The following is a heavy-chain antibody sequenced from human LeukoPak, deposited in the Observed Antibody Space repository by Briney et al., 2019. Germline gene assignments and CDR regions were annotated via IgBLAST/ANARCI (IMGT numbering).Heavy chain of an antibody. V-gene: IGHV3-21*01. CDR2: ISSSSSYI. J-gene: IGHJ4*02. CDR3: AKLSSSGYYSGLPFDY. D-gene: IGHD3-22*01. CDR1: GFTFSSYS. Sequence: GGSLRLSCAASGFTFSSYSMNWVRQAPGKGLEWVSSISSSSSYIYYADSVKGRFTISRDNSKNTLYLQMNSLRAEDTAVYYCAKLSSSGYYSGLPFDYWGQGTLVTVSS.